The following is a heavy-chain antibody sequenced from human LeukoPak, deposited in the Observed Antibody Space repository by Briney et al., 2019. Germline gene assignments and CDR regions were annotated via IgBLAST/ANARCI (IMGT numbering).Heavy chain of an antibody. CDR3: ARDHSSSSYYYYYMDV. J-gene: IGHJ6*03. Sequence: KPSETLSLTCTVSGGSISSSSYYWGWIRQPPGKGLEWIGGIYYSGSTNYNPSLKSRVTMSVDTSKNQFSLKLSSVTAADTAVYYCARDHSSSSYYYYYMDVWGKGTTVTVSS. D-gene: IGHD6-6*01. CDR1: GGSISSSSYY. V-gene: IGHV4-39*07. CDR2: IYYSGST.